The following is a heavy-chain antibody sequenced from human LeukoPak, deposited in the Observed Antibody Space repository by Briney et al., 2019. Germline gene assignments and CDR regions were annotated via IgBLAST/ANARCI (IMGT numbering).Heavy chain of an antibody. CDR1: GFTFSEHW. D-gene: IGHD5-24*01. CDR3: ARDRTGHNPGDY. Sequence: GGPLRLSCAASGFTFSEHWMTWVRQAPGKGLEWVGNINKDGSERNYGDSVGRFTISRDNVKSLLLLQMNSPRAEDTAVYYCARDRTGHNPGDYWGQGTLVTVSA. V-gene: IGHV3-7*03. J-gene: IGHJ4*02. CDR2: INKDGSER.